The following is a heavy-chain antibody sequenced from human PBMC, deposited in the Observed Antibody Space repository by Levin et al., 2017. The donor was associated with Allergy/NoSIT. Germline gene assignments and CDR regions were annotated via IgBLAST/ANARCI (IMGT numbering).Heavy chain of an antibody. CDR2: ISSSSSDI. Sequence: GGSLRLSCAASGFTFSTYSMNWVRQAPGKGLEWVSFISSSSSDIYYADSVKGRFTISRDNTKNSLYLQMNSLRAEDTAVYYCAREPAGYCSGGSCSGDYWGQGTLVTVSS. D-gene: IGHD2-15*01. J-gene: IGHJ4*02. CDR1: GFTFSTYS. V-gene: IGHV3-21*01. CDR3: AREPAGYCSGGSCSGDY.